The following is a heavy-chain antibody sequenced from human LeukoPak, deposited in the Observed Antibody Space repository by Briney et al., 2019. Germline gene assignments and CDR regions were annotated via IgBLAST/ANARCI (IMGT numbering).Heavy chain of an antibody. J-gene: IGHJ4*02. CDR2: ISTNGGNI. V-gene: IGHV3-11*01. D-gene: IGHD3-9*01. CDR3: ANDYDILTGYYSGGY. Sequence: PGGSLRLSCAASGFIFSDYYMSWIRQAPGKGLEWVSYISTNGGNIYYADSVKGRFSISRDNANNSLYLQMNSLRADDTALYYCANDYDILTGYYSGGYWGQGTLVTVSS. CDR1: GFIFSDYY.